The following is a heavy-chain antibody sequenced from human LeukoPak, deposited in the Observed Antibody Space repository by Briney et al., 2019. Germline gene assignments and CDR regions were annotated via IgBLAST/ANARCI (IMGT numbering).Heavy chain of an antibody. J-gene: IGHJ4*02. CDR1: GYTFTDYF. Sequence: ASVKVSCKASGYTFTDYFMNWVRQAPGQGLEWMGWINPKSGGTVYAQKFQGRVTMTRDTSISTAYMELSRLRSDDTAVYYCARVRGITMVRGAQKPLFDYWSQGTLVTVSS. D-gene: IGHD3-10*01. CDR3: ARVRGITMVRGAQKPLFDY. CDR2: INPKSGGT. V-gene: IGHV1-2*02.